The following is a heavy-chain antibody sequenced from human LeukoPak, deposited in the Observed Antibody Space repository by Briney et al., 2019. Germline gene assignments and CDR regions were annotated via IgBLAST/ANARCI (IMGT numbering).Heavy chain of an antibody. V-gene: IGHV3-74*01. J-gene: IGHJ4*02. CDR2: ISTDGSPT. CDR1: GFTFSSYW. Sequence: GGSLRLSCAASGFTFSSYWMHWVRQAPGKGLMWVSRISTDGSPTSYADSVKGRFTISRDNAKNTLYLQMNSLRAEDTALYYCANIGAAGTGYWGQGTLVTVSS. CDR3: ANIGAAGTGY. D-gene: IGHD6-13*01.